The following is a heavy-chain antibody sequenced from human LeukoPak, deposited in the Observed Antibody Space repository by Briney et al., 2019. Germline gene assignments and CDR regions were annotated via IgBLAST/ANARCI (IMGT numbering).Heavy chain of an antibody. J-gene: IGHJ3*02. V-gene: IGHV3-21*01. CDR3: ARDLSRQWLVPDAFDI. Sequence: GGSLRLSCAASGFTFSSYSMTWVRQAPGKGLEWVSSISSSSSYIYYADSVKGRFTISRDNAKNSLYLQMNSLRAEDTAVYYCARDLSRQWLVPDAFDIWGQGTMVTVFS. CDR2: ISSSSSYI. CDR1: GFTFSSYS. D-gene: IGHD6-19*01.